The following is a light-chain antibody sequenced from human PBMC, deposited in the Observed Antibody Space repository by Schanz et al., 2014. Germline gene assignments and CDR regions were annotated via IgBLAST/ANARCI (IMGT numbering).Light chain of an antibody. CDR1: SSDVGSYNF. J-gene: IGLJ2*01. CDR3: CSYAGGSTFVL. CDR2: EGS. V-gene: IGLV2-23*01. Sequence: QSALTQPASVSGSPGQSITISCTGTSSDVGSYNFVSWYQHHPGKAPKLMIYEGSKRPSGVSNRFSGSKSGNTASLTISGLQAEDEADYYCCSYAGGSTFVLFGGGTKLTVL.